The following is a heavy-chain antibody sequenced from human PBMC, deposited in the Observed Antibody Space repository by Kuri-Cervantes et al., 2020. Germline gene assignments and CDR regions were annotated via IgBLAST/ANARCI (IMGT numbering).Heavy chain of an antibody. CDR3: ARDKGRTFGYYGMDV. CDR2: INPNSGGT. V-gene: IGHV1-2*02. D-gene: IGHD3-16*01. CDR1: GGTFSSYT. J-gene: IGHJ6*02. Sequence: ASVKLSCNASGGTFSSYTISWVRQAPGQGLEWMGWINPNSGGTNYAQKFQGRVTMTRDTSISTAYMELSRLRSDDTAVYYCARDKGRTFGYYGMDVRGQGATVTVSS.